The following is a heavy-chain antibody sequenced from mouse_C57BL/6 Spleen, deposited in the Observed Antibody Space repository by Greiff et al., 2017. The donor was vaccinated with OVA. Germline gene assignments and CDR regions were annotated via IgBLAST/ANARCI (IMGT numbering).Heavy chain of an antibody. Sequence: QVQLQQPGAELVRPGSSVKLSCKASGYTFTSYWMHWVKQRPIQGLEWIGNIDPSDSETHYNQKFKDKATLTVDKSSSTAYMQLSSLTSEDSAVYYCARLTMTGAMDYWGQGTSVTVSS. D-gene: IGHD2-4*01. J-gene: IGHJ4*01. CDR1: GYTFTSYW. CDR3: ARLTMTGAMDY. V-gene: IGHV1-52*01. CDR2: IDPSDSET.